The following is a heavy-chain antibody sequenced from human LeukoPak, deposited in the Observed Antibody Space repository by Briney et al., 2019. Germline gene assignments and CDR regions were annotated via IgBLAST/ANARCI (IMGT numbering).Heavy chain of an antibody. V-gene: IGHV4-39*07. D-gene: IGHD3-16*01. CDR2: IYYSGST. J-gene: IGHJ6*03. Sequence: SPSETLSLTCTVSGGSISSSSYYWGWIRQPPGKGLEWIGSIYYSGSTYYNPSLKSRVTISVDTSKNQFSLKLSSVTAADTAVYYCARGRFYYYYMDVWGKGTTVTVSS. CDR1: GGSISSSSYY. CDR3: ARGRFYYYYMDV.